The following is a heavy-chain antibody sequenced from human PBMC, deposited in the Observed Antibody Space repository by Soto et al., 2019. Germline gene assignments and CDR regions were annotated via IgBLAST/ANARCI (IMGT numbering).Heavy chain of an antibody. CDR3: ARLGGYYQSLDT. D-gene: IGHD3-22*01. CDR2: VYYTGTT. J-gene: IGHJ5*02. Sequence: SETLSLTCAVYGGSFSDYSWTWIRQPPGKGLEWIGYVYYTGTTTYSPSLKSRVTISVDTSMNQISLKLSSVTAADTAFYYCARLGGYYQSLDTWGQGTLVTVSS. V-gene: IGHV4-59*08. CDR1: GGSFSDYS.